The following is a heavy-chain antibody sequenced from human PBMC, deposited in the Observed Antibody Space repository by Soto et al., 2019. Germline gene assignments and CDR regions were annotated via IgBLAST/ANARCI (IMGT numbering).Heavy chain of an antibody. J-gene: IGHJ6*02. CDR3: ATQIRPDDYYGMDV. Sequence: SVKGRFTISRENSKNTLYLQMNNLRTEDTAVYYCATQIRPDDYYGMDVWGQGTTVTVSS. V-gene: IGHV3-30*04.